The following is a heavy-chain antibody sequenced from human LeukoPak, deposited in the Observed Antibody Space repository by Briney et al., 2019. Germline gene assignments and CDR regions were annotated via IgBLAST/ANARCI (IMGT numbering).Heavy chain of an antibody. CDR2: MNPNSGNT. CDR1: GYTFTSYD. V-gene: IGHV1-8*01. CDR3: ARYSSSWYAGDYYYMDV. J-gene: IGHJ6*03. D-gene: IGHD6-13*01. Sequence: ASVKVSCKASGYTFTSYDINWVRQATGQGLEWMGWMNPNSGNTGYAQKFQGRVTMTRNTSISTAYMELSSLRSEDTAVYYCARYSSSWYAGDYYYMDVWGKGTTVTVSS.